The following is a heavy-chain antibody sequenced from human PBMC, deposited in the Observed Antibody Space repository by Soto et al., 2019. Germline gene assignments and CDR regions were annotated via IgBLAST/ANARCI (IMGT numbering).Heavy chain of an antibody. CDR3: AGSYYDFWSGYYTGWFDP. J-gene: IGHJ5*02. CDR1: GDSVSSNSAA. D-gene: IGHD3-3*01. Sequence: SQTLSLTCVISGDSVSSNSAAWNWIRQSPSRGLEWLGRTYYRSKWYNDYAVSVKSRITINPDTSKNQFSLQLNSVTPEDTAVYYCAGSYYDFWSGYYTGWFDPWGQGTLVTVSS. V-gene: IGHV6-1*01. CDR2: TYYRSKWYN.